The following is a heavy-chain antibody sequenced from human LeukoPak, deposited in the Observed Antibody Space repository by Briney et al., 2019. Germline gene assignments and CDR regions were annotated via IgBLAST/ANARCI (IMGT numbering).Heavy chain of an antibody. J-gene: IGHJ1*01. CDR2: IYYSGST. CDR1: GGSISSGGYY. Sequence: SETLSLTCTVSGGSISSGGYYWNWIRQHPGKGLEWIGYIYYSGSTYYNPSLKSRVTISVDTSNNQFSLKLSSVTAADTAVYYCASTKKYYDFWSGYFNAEYFQHWGQGTLVTVSS. CDR3: ASTKKYYDFWSGYFNAEYFQH. V-gene: IGHV4-31*03. D-gene: IGHD3-3*01.